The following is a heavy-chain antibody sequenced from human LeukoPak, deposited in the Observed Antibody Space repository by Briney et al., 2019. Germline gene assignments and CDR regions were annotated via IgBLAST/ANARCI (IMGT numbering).Heavy chain of an antibody. V-gene: IGHV3-11*01. CDR1: GFTFSDHY. J-gene: IGHJ4*02. CDR3: ARESVRYCTNGVCFVDY. Sequence: GGSLRLSCAVSGFTFSDHYMSWIRQAPGKGLEWVSYISRSGSTIYYADSVKGRFTISRDNAKNSLHLQMNSLRAEDTAVCYCARESVRYCTNGVCFVDYWGQGTLVTVSS. D-gene: IGHD2-8*01. CDR2: ISRSGSTI.